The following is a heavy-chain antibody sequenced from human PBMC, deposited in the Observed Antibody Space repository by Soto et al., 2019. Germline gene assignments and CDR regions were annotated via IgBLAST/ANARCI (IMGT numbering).Heavy chain of an antibody. V-gene: IGHV3-7*01. CDR2: IKQDGSEK. CDR1: GFSFSASW. J-gene: IGHJ6*02. CDR3: AKDQAAGTYYYYYGMDV. D-gene: IGHD6-25*01. Sequence: GGSLRLSCATSGFSFSASWMAWVRQAPGKGLEWVADIKQDGSEKNYVDSVKGRVTISRDNAKNTLYLQMNSLRAEDTAVYYCAKDQAAGTYYYYYGMDVWGQGTTVTVSS.